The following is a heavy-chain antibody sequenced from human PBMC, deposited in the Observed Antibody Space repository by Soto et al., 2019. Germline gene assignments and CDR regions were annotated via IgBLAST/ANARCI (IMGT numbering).Heavy chain of an antibody. CDR1: GGSFSGYY. CDR3: ARGIAARFSY. V-gene: IGHV4-34*01. Sequence: QVQLQQWGAGLLKPSETLSLTCAVYGGSFSGYYWSWIRQPPGKGLEWIGEINHSGSTNYNPSLKSRVTISVDTSKNQVSLKLSSVTAADTAVYYCARGIAARFSYWGQGTLVTVSS. J-gene: IGHJ4*02. D-gene: IGHD6-6*01. CDR2: INHSGST.